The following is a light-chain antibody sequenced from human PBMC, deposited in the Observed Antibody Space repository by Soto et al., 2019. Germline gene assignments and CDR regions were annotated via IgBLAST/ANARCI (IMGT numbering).Light chain of an antibody. CDR1: QTISNY. Sequence: DIQMTQSPASLAASLGDRITISCRASQTISNYLNWYHQKPGKAPKLLIYASSTLQSGVPSTFSGSGSGTEFTLSISSLQPEDFGTYSSQQYYNITYTFGPRTKV. CDR2: ASS. V-gene: IGKV1-39*01. CDR3: QQYYNITYT. J-gene: IGKJ3*01.